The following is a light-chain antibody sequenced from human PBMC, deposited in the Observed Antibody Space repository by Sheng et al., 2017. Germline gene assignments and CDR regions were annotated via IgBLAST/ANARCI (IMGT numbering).Light chain of an antibody. J-gene: IGLJ2*01. CDR1: SSDIGTYDY. Sequence: QSALIQPASVSGSPGQSITISCTGTSSDIGTYDYVSWYQLQPGKAPQLLISDVTNRPSGVSNRFSGSKSGNTASLTISGLQVEDEADYFCSSFTLTSTLVIFGGGTKLTVL. V-gene: IGLV2-14*03. CDR3: SSFTLTSTLVI. CDR2: DVT.